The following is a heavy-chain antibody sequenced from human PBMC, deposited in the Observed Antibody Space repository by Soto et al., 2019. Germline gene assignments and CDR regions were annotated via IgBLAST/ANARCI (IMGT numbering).Heavy chain of an antibody. Sequence: ASVKVSCKASGYTFTGYYMHWVRQAPGQGLEWMGWINPNSGGTNYAQKFQGWVTMTRDTSISTAYMELSRLRSDDTAVYYFASGKGGVGYISLXVWGQGTTVTVSS. CDR3: ASGKGGVGYISLXV. CDR2: INPNSGGT. D-gene: IGHD6-25*01. V-gene: IGHV1-2*04. J-gene: IGHJ6*02. CDR1: GYTFTGYY.